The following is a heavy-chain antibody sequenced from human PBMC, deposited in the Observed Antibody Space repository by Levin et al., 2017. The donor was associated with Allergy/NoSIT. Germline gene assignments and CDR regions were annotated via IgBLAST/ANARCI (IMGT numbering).Heavy chain of an antibody. D-gene: IGHD3-22*01. J-gene: IGHJ3*02. CDR1: GGSISSYY. CDR2: IYYSGST. CDR3: ARDLAGYYDSSGHYAFDI. V-gene: IGHV4-59*01. Sequence: SETLSLTCTVSGGSISSYYWSWIRQPPGKGLEWVGYIYYSGSTNYNPSLKSRVTISVDTSKNQFSLKLSSVTAADTAVYYCARDLAGYYDSSGHYAFDIWGQGTMVTVSS.